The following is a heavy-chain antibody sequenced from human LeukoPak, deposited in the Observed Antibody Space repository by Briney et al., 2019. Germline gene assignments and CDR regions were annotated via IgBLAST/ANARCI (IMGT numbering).Heavy chain of an antibody. V-gene: IGHV3-64*01. J-gene: IGHJ4*02. CDR3: ARGRIAAAGPIAY. CDR2: ISSNGGST. CDR1: GFTFSSYA. D-gene: IGHD6-13*01. Sequence: PGGSLRLSCAASGFTFSSYAMHWVRQAPGKGLEYVSAISSNGGSTYYANSVKGRFTISRDNAKNSLYLQMNSLRAEDTAVYYCARGRIAAAGPIAYWGQGTLVTVSS.